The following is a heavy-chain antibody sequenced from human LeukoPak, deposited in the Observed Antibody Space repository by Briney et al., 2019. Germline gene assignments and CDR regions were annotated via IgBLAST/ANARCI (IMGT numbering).Heavy chain of an antibody. CDR1: GFGFRSYW. CDR2: IKQDGGEK. J-gene: IGHJ6*02. CDR3: ARASIYYAMDV. Sequence: GGSLRLSCAASGFGFRSYWMSWVRQAPGKGLEWVANIKQDGGEKYYVDSVEGRFTISRDNAKNSLYLQLNSMRAEDTAVYYCARASIYYAMDVWGPGTTVTVSS. V-gene: IGHV3-7*04.